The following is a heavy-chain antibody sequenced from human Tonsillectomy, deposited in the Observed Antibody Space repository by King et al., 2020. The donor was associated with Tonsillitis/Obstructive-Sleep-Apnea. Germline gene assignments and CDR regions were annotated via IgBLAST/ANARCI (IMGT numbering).Heavy chain of an antibody. CDR3: ARGGYYCSSTSCYIDAFDI. V-gene: IGHV1-69*12. CDR2: IIPIFGTA. Sequence: QLVQSGAEVKKPGSSVKVSCKASGGTFSSYAISWVRQAPGQGLEWMGGIIPIFGTANYAQKFQGRVTITADESTSTAYMELSSLGSEDTAVYYCARGGYYCSSTSCYIDAFDIWGQGTMVTVSS. D-gene: IGHD2-2*02. J-gene: IGHJ3*02. CDR1: GGTFSSYA.